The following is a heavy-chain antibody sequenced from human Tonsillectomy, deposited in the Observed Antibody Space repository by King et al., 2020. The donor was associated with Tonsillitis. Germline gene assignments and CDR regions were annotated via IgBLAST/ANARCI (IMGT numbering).Heavy chain of an antibody. V-gene: IGHV3-23*04. D-gene: IGHD3-22*01. Sequence: VQLVESGGGLVQPGGSLRLSCAASGFTFSSYAMSWVRQAPGKGLEWVSSISGSGGSTYYADSVKGRFTNSRDNSKNTLYLQMNSLRAEDTAVYYCAKSLGTYYDSTGYYEADAFDIWGQGTMVTVSS. CDR2: ISGSGGST. CDR1: GFTFSSYA. CDR3: AKSLGTYYDSTGYYEADAFDI. J-gene: IGHJ3*02.